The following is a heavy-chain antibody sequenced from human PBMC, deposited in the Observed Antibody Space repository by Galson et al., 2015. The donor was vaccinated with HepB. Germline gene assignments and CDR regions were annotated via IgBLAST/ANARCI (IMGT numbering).Heavy chain of an antibody. CDR3: ATPGIVGATVWFDP. CDR1: GYTLTELS. D-gene: IGHD1-26*01. V-gene: IGHV1-24*01. J-gene: IGHJ5*02. CDR2: FDPEDGET. Sequence: SVKVSCKVSGYTLTELSMHWVRQAPGKGLEWMGGFDPEDGETIYAQKFQGRVTMTEDTSTDTAYMELSSLRSEDTAVYYCATPGIVGATVWFDPWGQGTLVTVSS.